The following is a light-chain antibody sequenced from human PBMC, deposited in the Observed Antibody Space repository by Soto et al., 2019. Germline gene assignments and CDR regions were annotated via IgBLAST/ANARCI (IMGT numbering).Light chain of an antibody. CDR1: SSDVGGYNY. V-gene: IGLV2-14*01. J-gene: IGLJ2*01. CDR2: DVS. CDR3: SSYTSSSTYVV. Sequence: QSALTQPASVSGSPGQSITISCTGTSSDVGGYNYVSWYQQHPGKAPKLMIYDVSNRPSGVSKRFSGSKSGNTASLTISGLQAEDEDDYYCSSYTSSSTYVVFGGGTMLTV.